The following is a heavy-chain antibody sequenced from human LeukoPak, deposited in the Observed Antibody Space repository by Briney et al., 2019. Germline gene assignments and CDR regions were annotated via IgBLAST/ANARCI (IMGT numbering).Heavy chain of an antibody. CDR1: GYTFTSYD. V-gene: IGHV1-8*01. J-gene: IGHJ6*02. CDR2: MNPNSGNT. Sequence: ASVKVSCKASGYTFTSYDINWVRQATGQGLEWMGWMNPNSGNTGYAQKFQGRVTMTRNTSISTAYMELSSLRSEDTAVYYRARVRYCSSTSCYTNYYYYGMDVWGQGTTVTVSS. D-gene: IGHD2-2*02. CDR3: ARVRYCSSTSCYTNYYYYGMDV.